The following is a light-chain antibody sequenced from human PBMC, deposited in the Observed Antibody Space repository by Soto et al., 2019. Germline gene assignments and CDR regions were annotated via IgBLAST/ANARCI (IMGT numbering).Light chain of an antibody. J-gene: IGKJ4*01. CDR2: SAS. Sequence: EVVMTQSPVTLSVFPGERVTLSCRASQSVSTSLGWYQQKPGQAPRLLIYSASTRATGIPARFSGSGSGTEFTLTISSLESEDFAVYYCQQYNTYPLTFGGGTTVDTK. V-gene: IGKV3-15*01. CDR1: QSVSTS. CDR3: QQYNTYPLT.